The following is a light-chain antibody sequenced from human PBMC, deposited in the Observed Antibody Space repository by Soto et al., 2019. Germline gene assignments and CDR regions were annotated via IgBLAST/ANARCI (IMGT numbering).Light chain of an antibody. V-gene: IGLV1-44*01. CDR1: SSNIGSNT. CDR2: RNN. CDR3: AAWDDSLNGPV. Sequence: QPVLTQPPSASGTPGQRVTISCSGSSSNIGSNTVTWYQQLPGTAPKLLIHRNNQRPSGVPDRFSGSKSGTSASLSISGLRSGDEADYHCAAWDDSLNGPVFGGGTKVTVL. J-gene: IGLJ2*01.